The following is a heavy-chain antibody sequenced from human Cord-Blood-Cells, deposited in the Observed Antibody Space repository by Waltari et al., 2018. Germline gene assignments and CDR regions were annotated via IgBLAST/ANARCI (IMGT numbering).Heavy chain of an antibody. D-gene: IGHD1-26*01. J-gene: IGHJ4*02. CDR3: ASLSSGSYYYFDY. CDR2: IYPGDFDT. Sequence: EVQLVQSGAEVKKPGESLTISCKGSGYSFTSYWIGWMRQMPGNGLGWRGNIYPGDFDTIYSPSCQSQVTISADKSISTAYLQWSSLKASDTAMYYCASLSSGSYYYFDYWGQGTLVTVSS. V-gene: IGHV5-51*01. CDR1: GYSFTSYW.